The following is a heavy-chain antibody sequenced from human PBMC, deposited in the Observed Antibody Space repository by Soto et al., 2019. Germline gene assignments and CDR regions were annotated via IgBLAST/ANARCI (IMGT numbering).Heavy chain of an antibody. J-gene: IGHJ6*02. V-gene: IGHV4-4*07. CDR3: SRDLSGTGLDI. D-gene: IGHD1-26*01. CDR1: GDSIGRFY. CDR2: VYSTGGT. Sequence: SETLSLTCNVSGDSIGRFYWSWIRQSAEKGLEWIGRVYSTGGTAYNPALKGRVNISLDRSNNHVSLEMNSVTAADTAVYFCSRDLSGTGLDIWGRGTRVTVSS.